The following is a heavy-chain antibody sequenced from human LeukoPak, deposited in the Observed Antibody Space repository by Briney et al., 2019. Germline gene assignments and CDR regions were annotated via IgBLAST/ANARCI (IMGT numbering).Heavy chain of an antibody. CDR2: INAGNGNT. V-gene: IGHV1-3*03. CDR3: ARASMVRGVISSDAFDI. D-gene: IGHD3-10*01. Sequence: GASVKVSCTASGYTFTSYAMHWVRQAPGQRLEWMGWINAGNGNTKYSQEFQGRVTITRDTSASTAYRELSSLRSEDMAVYYCARASMVRGVISSDAFDIWGQGTMVTVSS. J-gene: IGHJ3*02. CDR1: GYTFTSYA.